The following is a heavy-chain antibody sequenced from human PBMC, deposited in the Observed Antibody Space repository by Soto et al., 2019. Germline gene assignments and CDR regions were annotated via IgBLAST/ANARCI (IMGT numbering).Heavy chain of an antibody. Sequence: QVQLQESGPGLVKPSETLSLTCTVSGGSISSYYWSWIRQPPGKGLEWIGYIYYSGNTNYNPSLKIRVTISVDTSKNQFSLKLISVTAADTAVYYCARDLGFCSSTSCYPWFDPWGQGTLVTVSS. J-gene: IGHJ5*02. D-gene: IGHD2-2*01. CDR3: ARDLGFCSSTSCYPWFDP. V-gene: IGHV4-59*01. CDR2: IYYSGNT. CDR1: GGSISSYY.